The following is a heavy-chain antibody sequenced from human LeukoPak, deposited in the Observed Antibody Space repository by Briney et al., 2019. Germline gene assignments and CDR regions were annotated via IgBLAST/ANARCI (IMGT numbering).Heavy chain of an antibody. Sequence: GGSLRLSCAASGFXXXXXXMNXXRQAPXXGLEWVSSIASSSNIYYADSVKGRFTISRDNAKNSLYLQMNSLRAEDTAVYYCAREWGYYAYWGQGTLVTVSS. D-gene: IGHD3-16*01. CDR2: IASSSNI. CDR3: AREWGYYAY. J-gene: IGHJ4*02. V-gene: IGHV3-69-1*01. CDR1: GFXXXXXX.